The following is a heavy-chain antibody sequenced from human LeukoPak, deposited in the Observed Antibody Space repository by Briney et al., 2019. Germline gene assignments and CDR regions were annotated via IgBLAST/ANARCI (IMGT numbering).Heavy chain of an antibody. J-gene: IGHJ4*02. V-gene: IGHV3-30-3*01. D-gene: IGHD3-9*01. Sequence: GGSLRLSCAASGFTFSDYTLHWVRQAPGKGLXXVALMSYDGNTKYYADSVKGRFTVSRDNPKNTLYVQMNSLRAEDTAVYYCARAQSGYPPDYWGQGTLVAVSS. CDR2: MSYDGNTK. CDR3: ARAQSGYPPDY. CDR1: GFTFSDYT.